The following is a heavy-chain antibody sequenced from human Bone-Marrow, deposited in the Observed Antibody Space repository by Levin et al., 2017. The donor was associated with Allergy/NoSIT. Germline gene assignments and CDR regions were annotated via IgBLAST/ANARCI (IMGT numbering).Heavy chain of an antibody. CDR1: GFTFSSYG. CDR2: ISYDGSNK. D-gene: IGHD6-19*01. J-gene: IGHJ1*01. Sequence: GGSLRLSCAASGFTFSSYGMHWVRQAPGKGLEWVAVISYDGSNKYYADSVKGRFTISRDNSKNTLYLQMNSLRAEDTAVYYCAKARLGAVAGTGGYFQHWGQGTLVTVSS. CDR3: AKARLGAVAGTGGYFQH. V-gene: IGHV3-30*18.